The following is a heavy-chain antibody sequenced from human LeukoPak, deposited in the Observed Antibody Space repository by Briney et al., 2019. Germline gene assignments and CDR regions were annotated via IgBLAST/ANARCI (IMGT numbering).Heavy chain of an antibody. CDR1: GFTFSSYS. D-gene: IGHD4-17*01. CDR2: ISSSSSYI. J-gene: IGHJ4*02. Sequence: GGSLRLSCAASGFTFSSYSMNWVRQAPGKGLEWVSSISSSSSYIYYADSVKGRFTISRDNAKNSLYLQMNSLRAEDTAVYYCARASYGAYGVDYWGQGTLVTVSS. V-gene: IGHV3-21*01. CDR3: ARASYGAYGVDY.